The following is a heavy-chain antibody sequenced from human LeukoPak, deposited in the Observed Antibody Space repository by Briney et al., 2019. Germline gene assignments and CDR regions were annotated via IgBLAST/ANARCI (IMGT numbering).Heavy chain of an antibody. J-gene: IGHJ4*02. CDR2: ISAYNGNA. CDR3: ARVPYYDSSGYYYDY. Sequence: ASVKVSCKASGYTFTSYAMNWVRQAPGQGLEWMGWISAYNGNANYAQKLQGRVTMTTDTSTSTACMELRSLRSDDTAVYYCARVPYYDSSGYYYDYWGQGTLVTVSS. V-gene: IGHV1-18*01. D-gene: IGHD3-22*01. CDR1: GYTFTSYA.